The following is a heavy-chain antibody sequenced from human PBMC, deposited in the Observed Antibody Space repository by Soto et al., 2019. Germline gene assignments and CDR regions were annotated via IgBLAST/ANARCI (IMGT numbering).Heavy chain of an antibody. V-gene: IGHV5-51*01. J-gene: IGHJ4*02. CDR1: GYNFDTYW. Sequence: PGESLKISCTASGYNFDTYWIGWVRQMPGKGLEWMGIIYPGDFDTRYSQSFQGHFAMSVDKSINTAYLQWNSLETSDTAMFYCARILGYSFGHQEFFDYWGQGTRVTVSS. D-gene: IGHD5-18*01. CDR3: ARILGYSFGHQEFFDY. CDR2: IYPGDFDT.